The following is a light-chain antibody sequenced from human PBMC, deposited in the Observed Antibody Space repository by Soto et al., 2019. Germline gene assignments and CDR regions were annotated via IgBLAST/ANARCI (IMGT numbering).Light chain of an antibody. Sequence: EIVLTQSPASLSLSPGERATLSCRASQSVDSYLVWYQQKPGQAPRLLIFGASNRATGIQARFSGSGSGTDFTLTIKSLEPDDFAVYYCQQRDSWPITFGQGTRLEIK. CDR2: GAS. CDR3: QQRDSWPIT. J-gene: IGKJ5*01. CDR1: QSVDSY. V-gene: IGKV3-11*01.